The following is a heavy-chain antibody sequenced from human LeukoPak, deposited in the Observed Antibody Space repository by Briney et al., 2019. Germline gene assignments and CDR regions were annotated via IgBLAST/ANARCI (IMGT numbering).Heavy chain of an antibody. CDR1: GFSFNDYS. CDR3: TRGYGSGSYYSARIGYYFDY. J-gene: IGHJ4*02. V-gene: IGHV3-21*01. CDR2: ITGSSSYR. Sequence: PGGSLRLSCAASGFSFNDYSMNWVRQAPGKGREWVSSITGSSSYRYYADSVKGRFTVSRDNGKRSLFLQMNSLRAEDTAVYYCTRGYGSGSYYSARIGYYFDYWGQGALLTVSS. D-gene: IGHD3-10*01.